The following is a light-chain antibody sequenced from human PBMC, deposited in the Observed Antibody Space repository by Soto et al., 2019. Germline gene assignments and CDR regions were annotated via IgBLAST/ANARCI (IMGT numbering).Light chain of an antibody. CDR3: QQYNNWPMYT. V-gene: IGKV3-15*01. CDR1: QSVSSN. Sequence: EIVMTQSPATLSVSPGERATLSCRASQSVSSNLAWYQQKPGQAPRLLIYGASTSATGIPARFSGSGSGTEFTLTISSLQSKDFAVYYCQQYNNWPMYTFGQGTKLEIK. CDR2: GAS. J-gene: IGKJ2*01.